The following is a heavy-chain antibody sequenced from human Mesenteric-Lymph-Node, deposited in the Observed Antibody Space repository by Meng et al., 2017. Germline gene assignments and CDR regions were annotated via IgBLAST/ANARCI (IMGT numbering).Heavy chain of an antibody. CDR1: GYTFTSYD. D-gene: IGHD2-2*01. CDR3: ARDGPRDCSSTSCLTFDP. J-gene: IGHJ5*02. V-gene: IGHV1-18*01. Sequence: ASVKVSCKASGYTFTSYDINWVRQATGQGLEWMGWMNPNSGNTNYAQKLQGRVTMTTDTSTSTAYMELRSLRSDDTAVYYCARDGPRDCSSTSCLTFDPWGQGTLVTVSS. CDR2: MNPNSGNT.